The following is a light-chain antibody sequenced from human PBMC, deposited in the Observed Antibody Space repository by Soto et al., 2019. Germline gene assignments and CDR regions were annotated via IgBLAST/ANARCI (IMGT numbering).Light chain of an antibody. Sequence: EIVMTQSPATRSVSPGERATLSCRASQSVSNNLAWYQQKPGQAPRLLIYGVSSRATGIPARFSGRGSGTEFTLPISTLEPEDFAVYYCQPRSRWPIPFGQGTRLENK. V-gene: IGKV3-15*01. J-gene: IGKJ5*01. CDR3: QPRSRWPIP. CDR2: GVS. CDR1: QSVSNN.